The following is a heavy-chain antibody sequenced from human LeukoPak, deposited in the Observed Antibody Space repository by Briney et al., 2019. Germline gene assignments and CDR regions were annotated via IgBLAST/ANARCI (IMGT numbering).Heavy chain of an antibody. D-gene: IGHD1-26*01. V-gene: IGHV3-48*01. CDR1: GFTLSSYS. CDR3: ATWSYPQN. CDR2: ISSSSRTT. Sequence: GGSLRLSCAASGFTLSSYSINWVRQAPGKGLEWVSYISSSSRTTYCADSVKGRFTISRDNVKNSLYLQMNSLRAEDTAVYYCATWSYPQNWGQGTLVTVSS. J-gene: IGHJ4*02.